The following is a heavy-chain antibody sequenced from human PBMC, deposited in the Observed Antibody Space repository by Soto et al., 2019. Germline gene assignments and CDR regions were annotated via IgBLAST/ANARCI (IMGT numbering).Heavy chain of an antibody. V-gene: IGHV4-61*01. CDR2: IYYSGPT. CDR1: GGPVSRDSNF. J-gene: IGHJ4*02. CDR3: ARGYSHYAH. D-gene: IGHD4-4*01. Sequence: PSETLSLTCTVPGGPVSRDSNFWSWIRQPPGKGLEWIGYIYYSGPTRYNPSLESRVTISIDSSKNQVSLNLTSVTAADTAVYYCARGYSHYAHWGRGTLVTVSS.